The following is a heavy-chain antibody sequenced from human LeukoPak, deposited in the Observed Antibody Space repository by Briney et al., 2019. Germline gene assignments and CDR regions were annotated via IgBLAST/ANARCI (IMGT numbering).Heavy chain of an antibody. J-gene: IGHJ4*02. D-gene: IGHD3-3*01. CDR1: GFTFSSYW. CDR3: ARDERLLSFLK. CDR2: IKQDGSEK. Sequence: PGGSLRLSCAASGFTFSSYWMSWVRQAPGKGLEWVANIKQDGSEKHYVDSVKGRFTISRDNAKNSLYLQVNSLRAEDTAVYYCARDERLLSFLKWGQGALVTVSS. V-gene: IGHV3-7*01.